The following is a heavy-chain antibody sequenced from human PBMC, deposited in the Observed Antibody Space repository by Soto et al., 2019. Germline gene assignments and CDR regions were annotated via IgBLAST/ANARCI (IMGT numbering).Heavy chain of an antibody. CDR2: ISSSSSTI. Sequence: GGSLRLSCAASGFTFSSYSMNWVRQAPGKGLEWVSYISSSSSTIYYADSEKGRFTISRDNAKNSLYLQMNSLRAEDTAVYYCARDSIAAADPLEIYYYYYMDVWGKGTTVTVSS. CDR1: GFTFSSYS. D-gene: IGHD6-13*01. CDR3: ARDSIAAADPLEIYYYYYMDV. V-gene: IGHV3-48*01. J-gene: IGHJ6*03.